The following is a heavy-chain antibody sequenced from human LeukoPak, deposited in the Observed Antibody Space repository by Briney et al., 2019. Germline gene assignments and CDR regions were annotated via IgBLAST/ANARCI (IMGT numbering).Heavy chain of an antibody. CDR3: AKDLYYFDY. CDR2: ISGSGGST. CDR1: GLIYSSYA. J-gene: IGHJ4*02. Sequence: GGSLRLSCAASGLIYSSYAMSWVRQAPGKGLEWVSGISGSGGSTYYAESVKGRFTISRDNSKNTLYLQMNSLRAEDTAVYYCAKDLYYFDYWGQGTLVTVSS. V-gene: IGHV3-23*01.